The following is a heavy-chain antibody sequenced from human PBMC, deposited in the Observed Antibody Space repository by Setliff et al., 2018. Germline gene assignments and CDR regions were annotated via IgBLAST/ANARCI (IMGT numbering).Heavy chain of an antibody. CDR3: ARDLGRGYYYDSSGQKVGDY. Sequence: ASVKVSCKASGYTFTSYAMHWVRQAPGQRLEWMGWISAYNGNTNYAQKLQGRVTMTTDTSTSTAYMALRSLRSDDTAVYYCARDLGRGYYYDSSGQKVGDYWGQGTLVTVSS. D-gene: IGHD3-22*01. J-gene: IGHJ4*02. V-gene: IGHV1-18*01. CDR1: GYTFTSYA. CDR2: ISAYNGNT.